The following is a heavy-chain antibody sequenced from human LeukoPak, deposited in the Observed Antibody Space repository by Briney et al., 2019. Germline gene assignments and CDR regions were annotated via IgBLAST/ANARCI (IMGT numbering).Heavy chain of an antibody. CDR1: GFTFSSYS. D-gene: IGHD6-13*01. J-gene: IGHJ4*02. Sequence: GGSLRLSCAASGFTFSSYSMNWVRQAPGKGLEWASSISSSSSYISYADSVKGRFTISRDNAKSSLSLQMNSLRAEDTAVYYCVYSSSWYYFDYWGQGTLVTVSS. CDR3: VYSSSWYYFDY. V-gene: IGHV3-21*01. CDR2: ISSSSSYI.